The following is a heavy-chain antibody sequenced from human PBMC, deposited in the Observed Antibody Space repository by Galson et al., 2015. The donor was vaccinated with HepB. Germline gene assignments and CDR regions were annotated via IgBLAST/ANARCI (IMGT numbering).Heavy chain of an antibody. Sequence: SLRLSCAASGFTFSSYAMSWVRQAPGKGLEWVSAISGSGGCTYYADSVKGRFTISRDNSKNTLYLQMNSLRAEDTAMYYCASSRDFWSGYYAGRDYYYYYGMDVWGQGNTVTVSS. CDR1: GFTFSSYA. CDR2: ISGSGGCT. CDR3: ASSRDFWSGYYAGRDYYYYYGMDV. D-gene: IGHD3-3*01. J-gene: IGHJ6*02. V-gene: IGHV3-23*01.